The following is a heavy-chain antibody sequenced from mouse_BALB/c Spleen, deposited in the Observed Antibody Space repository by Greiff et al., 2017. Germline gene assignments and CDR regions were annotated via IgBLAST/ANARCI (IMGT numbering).Heavy chain of an antibody. CDR2: INPSTGYT. CDR1: GYTFTSYW. J-gene: IGHJ4*01. Sequence: VQLQQSGAELAKPGASVKMSCKASGYTFTSYWMHWVKQRPGQGLEWIGYINPSTGYTEYNQKFKDKATLTADKSSSTAYMQRSSLTSEDSAVYYCARAGGGYAMDYWGQGTSVTVSS. CDR3: ARAGGGYAMDY. V-gene: IGHV1-7*01.